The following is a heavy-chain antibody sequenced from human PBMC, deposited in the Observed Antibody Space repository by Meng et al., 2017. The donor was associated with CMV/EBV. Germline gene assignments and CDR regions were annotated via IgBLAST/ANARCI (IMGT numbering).Heavy chain of an antibody. CDR2: VNSNNDAT. CDR3: VRSSGWSLFDY. Sequence: QLLLLQSWAEIKKPGASVKVPGTHSGFNFSDYLKPWVRQAPGQGLEWMGWVNSNNDATNYARKFQGRVSMTRDTSISTAHMELSRLMSDDTAVYYCVRSSGWSLFDYWGQGTLVTVSS. D-gene: IGHD6-19*01. V-gene: IGHV1-2*02. J-gene: IGHJ4*02. CDR1: GFNFSDYL.